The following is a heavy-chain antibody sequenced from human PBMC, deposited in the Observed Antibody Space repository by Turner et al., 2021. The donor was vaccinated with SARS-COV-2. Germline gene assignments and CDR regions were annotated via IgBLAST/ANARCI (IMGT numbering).Heavy chain of an antibody. J-gene: IGHJ6*02. CDR2: ISEDGSYT. V-gene: IGHV3-74*01. CDR1: GFNFSNDW. Sequence: EVQLVESGGGVVKPGGSLRLSCAASGFNFSNDWRHWVRQAPGKGLVWVSRISEDGSYTSYGDSMEGRFTNSRDNAKNTVYLHVNSLRADDTGVYYCARAPTSYGTFGDYYYGMDVWGRGTTVTVSS. CDR3: ARAPTSYGTFGDYYYGMDV. D-gene: IGHD4-17*01.